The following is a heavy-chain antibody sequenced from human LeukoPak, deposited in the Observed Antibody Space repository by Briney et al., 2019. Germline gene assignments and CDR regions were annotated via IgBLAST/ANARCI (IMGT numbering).Heavy chain of an antibody. CDR3: ARYSGSYLFDY. CDR2: IYYSGST. CDR1: GGSISSGDYY. D-gene: IGHD1-26*01. V-gene: IGHV4-30-4*08. J-gene: IGHJ4*02. Sequence: SETLSLNCTVSGGSISSGDYYWSWIRQPPGKGLEWIGYIYYSGSTYYNPSLKSRVTISVDTSKNQFSLKLSSVTAADTAVYYCARYSGSYLFDYWGQGTLVTVSS.